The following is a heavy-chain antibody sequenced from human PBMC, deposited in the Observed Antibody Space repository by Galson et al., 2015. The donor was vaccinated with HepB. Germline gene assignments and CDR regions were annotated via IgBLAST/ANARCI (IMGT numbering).Heavy chain of an antibody. J-gene: IGHJ6*03. CDR3: ARGGYCSSTSCPYYYYMDV. CDR1: GGTFSSYA. D-gene: IGHD2-2*01. CDR2: IIPIFGTA. V-gene: IGHV1-69*13. Sequence: SVKVSCKASGGTFSSYAISWVRQAPGQGLEWMGGIIPIFGTANYAQKFQGRVTITADESTSTAYMELSSLRSEDTAVYYCARGGYCSSTSCPYYYYMDVWGKGTTVTVSS.